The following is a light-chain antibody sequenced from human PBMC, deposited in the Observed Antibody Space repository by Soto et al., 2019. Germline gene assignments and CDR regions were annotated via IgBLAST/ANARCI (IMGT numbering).Light chain of an antibody. CDR2: DAS. Sequence: EIMLTQSPATLSLSPGERATLSCRASHSVSTSLAWYQQKPGQAPRLLIYDASNRATGIPARFSGSGAGTDFPLTIGRLEPEDFAVYYCQLCSTWPPLTFGPGTKVD. V-gene: IGKV3-11*01. CDR1: HSVSTS. CDR3: QLCSTWPPLT. J-gene: IGKJ3*01.